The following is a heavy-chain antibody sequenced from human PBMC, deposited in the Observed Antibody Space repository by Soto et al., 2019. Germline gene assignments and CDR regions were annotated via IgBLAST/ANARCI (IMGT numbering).Heavy chain of an antibody. V-gene: IGHV1-18*01. CDR2: ISTYNGNT. CDR1: GYIFPSYG. Sequence: QVQLVQSGAEVKKPGASVKVSCKASGYIFPSYGISWVRQAPGQGLEWMGWISTYNGNTKYAQKLQGRVTMTTDKSTSTAYMELRTLRSDDTAVYYCARDLGGWFDPWGQGTLVTVSS. J-gene: IGHJ5*02. CDR3: ARDLGGWFDP.